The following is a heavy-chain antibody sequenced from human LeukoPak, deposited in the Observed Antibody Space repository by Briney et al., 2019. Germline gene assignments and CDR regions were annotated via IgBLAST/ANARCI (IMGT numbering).Heavy chain of an antibody. CDR3: ARSPDRYYWFDP. CDR2: MFYSGST. Sequence: SETLSLTCTVAGGSISSYSWTWIRQPPGRGLEWIGFMFYSGSTNYNPSLKSRVTISVDTSKNQFSLKLSSVTAADTAVYYCARSPDRYYWFDPWGQGTLVTVSS. CDR1: GGSISSYS. J-gene: IGHJ5*02. D-gene: IGHD2-15*01. V-gene: IGHV4-59*01.